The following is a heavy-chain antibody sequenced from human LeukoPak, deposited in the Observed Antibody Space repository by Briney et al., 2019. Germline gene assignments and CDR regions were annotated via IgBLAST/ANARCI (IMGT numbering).Heavy chain of an antibody. V-gene: IGHV3-23*01. D-gene: IGHD6-19*01. CDR2: ISGSGGST. CDR1: GFTFSSYA. Sequence: GGSLRLSCAASGFTFSSYAMTWVRQAPGKGLEWVSGISGSGGSTYYADSVKGRFTISRDNSKNTLYLQMNSLRAEDTAVYYCATYSSGWSLGGYWGRGTLVTVSS. CDR3: ATYSSGWSLGGY. J-gene: IGHJ4*02.